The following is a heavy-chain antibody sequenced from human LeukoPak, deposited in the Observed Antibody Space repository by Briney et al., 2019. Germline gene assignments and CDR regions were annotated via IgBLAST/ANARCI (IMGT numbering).Heavy chain of an antibody. Sequence: SETLSLTCTVSGGSISSSGYYWSWIRQPPGKGLEWIGEINHSGSTNYNPSLKSRVTISVDTSKNQFSLKLSSVTAADTAVYYCARDLYYYDSSGYYSFDYWGQGTLVTVSS. D-gene: IGHD3-22*01. V-gene: IGHV4-39*07. CDR1: GGSISSSGYY. CDR2: INHSGST. J-gene: IGHJ4*02. CDR3: ARDLYYYDSSGYYSFDY.